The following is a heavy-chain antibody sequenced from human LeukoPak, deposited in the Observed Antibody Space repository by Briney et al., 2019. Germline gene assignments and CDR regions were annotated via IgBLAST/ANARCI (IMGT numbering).Heavy chain of an antibody. CDR3: ARGREDEYYGPGSYSLDY. CDR1: GGSISSYY. J-gene: IGHJ4*02. Sequence: SGTLSLTCTVSGGSISSYYWSWSRQRPGKGVEWIGYIYYSGSTNYNPSLKSRVTISVDTSKNPFSLKLSSVTAADTAVYYCARGREDEYYGPGSYSLDYWGQGTLVTVSS. D-gene: IGHD3-10*01. V-gene: IGHV4-59*01. CDR2: IYYSGST.